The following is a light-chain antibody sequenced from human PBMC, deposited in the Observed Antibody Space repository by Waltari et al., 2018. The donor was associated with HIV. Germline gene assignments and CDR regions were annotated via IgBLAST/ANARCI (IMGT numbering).Light chain of an antibody. CDR2: DAS. Sequence: EIVLTQSPATLSLSPGERATLSCRASQIVSSYLAWYQQKPGQTPRLLIYDASNRATGIPARFSGGGSGTDFSLTISSLEPEDFAVYYCQQRSNWPPTFGQGTKVEIK. CDR1: QIVSSY. V-gene: IGKV3-11*01. CDR3: QQRSNWPPT. J-gene: IGKJ1*01.